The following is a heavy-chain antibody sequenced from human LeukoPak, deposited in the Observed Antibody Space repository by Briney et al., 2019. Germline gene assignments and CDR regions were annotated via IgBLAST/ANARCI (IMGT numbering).Heavy chain of an antibody. J-gene: IGHJ6*02. Sequence: SETLSLTCTVSGGSISSGGYYWSWIRQHPGKGLEWIGYIYYSGSTNYNPSLKSRVTISVDTSKNQFSLKLSSVTAADTAVYYCARDSSIAAAYYYGMDVWGQGTTVTVSS. V-gene: IGHV4-61*08. D-gene: IGHD6-6*01. CDR3: ARDSSIAAAYYYGMDV. CDR1: GGSISSGGYY. CDR2: IYYSGST.